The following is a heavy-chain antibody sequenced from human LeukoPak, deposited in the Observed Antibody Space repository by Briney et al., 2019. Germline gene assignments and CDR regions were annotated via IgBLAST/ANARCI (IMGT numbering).Heavy chain of an antibody. CDR2: IYAGDSHT. V-gene: IGHV5-51*01. D-gene: IGHD6-19*01. J-gene: IGHJ4*02. CDR3: ARRYSSGWTFDY. CDR1: VFSFTNYW. Sequence: GESLKISCESCVFSFTNYWIAWVRQMPARGLEWMGIIYAGDSHTRYSPSFQGQFTISADKSIGTAYLQWSSLKASDTAMYYCARRYSSGWTFDYWGQGTLVTVSS.